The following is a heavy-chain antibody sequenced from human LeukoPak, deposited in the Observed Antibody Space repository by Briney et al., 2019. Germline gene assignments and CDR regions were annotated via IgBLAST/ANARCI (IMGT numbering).Heavy chain of an antibody. CDR1: GFTFASYA. CDR3: ARDSGIYDSSGYYGLSYYGMDV. D-gene: IGHD3-22*01. V-gene: IGHV3-23*01. J-gene: IGHJ6*02. CDR2: ISGSGGST. Sequence: PGGTLRLSCAASGFTFASYAMTWVRQAPGKGLEWFSAISGSGGSTYYADSVQGRFTISRDNYKNTLYLQMNSLRAEDTAVYYCARDSGIYDSSGYYGLSYYGMDVWGQGSTVTVSS.